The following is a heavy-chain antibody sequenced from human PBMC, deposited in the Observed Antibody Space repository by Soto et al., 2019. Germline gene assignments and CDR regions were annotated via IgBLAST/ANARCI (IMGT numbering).Heavy chain of an antibody. J-gene: IGHJ6*02. D-gene: IGHD6-13*01. CDR3: AKGRTGKNPRYYYYGMDV. V-gene: IGHV3-23*01. CDR2: ISGSGGST. Sequence: GGSLRLSCAASGFTFSSYAMSWVRQAPGKGLEWVSAISGSGGSTYYADSVKGRFTISRDNSKNTLYLQMNSLRAEDTAVYYFAKGRTGKNPRYYYYGMDVWGQGTTVTVSS. CDR1: GFTFSSYA.